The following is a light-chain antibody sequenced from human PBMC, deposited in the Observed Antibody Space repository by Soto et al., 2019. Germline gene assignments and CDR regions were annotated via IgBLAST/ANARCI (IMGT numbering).Light chain of an antibody. CDR3: CSFAGGTTFV. CDR2: EAS. CDR1: SNDIGGYNL. V-gene: IGLV2-23*02. J-gene: IGLJ2*01. Sequence: QSVLTQPASVSGSPGQSITISCTGTSNDIGGYNLVSWYQQHPGKAPKLIIYEASERPSGVSDRFSGSRSGNTASLTISPLQAEDEADYSCCSFAGGTTFVFGGGTKLTVL.